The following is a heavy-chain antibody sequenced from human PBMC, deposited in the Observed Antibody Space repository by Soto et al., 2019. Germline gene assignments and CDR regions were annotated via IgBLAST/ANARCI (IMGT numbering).Heavy chain of an antibody. J-gene: IGHJ4*02. V-gene: IGHV1-18*01. CDR2: ISPHNGNT. CDR1: GYTFNTYF. Sequence: HVQLVQYGGELKKPGASVKVSCNTSGYTFNTYFITWVRQAPGQGLEWMGWISPHNGNTNYAEKFQGRVTMTTDTITKTAYMELRNLRFDDTAVYYCARDTSNSFDYWGQGTLVTVSS. D-gene: IGHD2-2*01. CDR3: ARDTSNSFDY.